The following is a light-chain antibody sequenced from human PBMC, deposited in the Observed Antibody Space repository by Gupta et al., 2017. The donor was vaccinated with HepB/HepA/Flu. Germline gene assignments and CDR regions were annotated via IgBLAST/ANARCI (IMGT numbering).Light chain of an antibody. CDR3: QAWDSSTVVV. Sequence: SYELTQPPSASVSPGQTASITCSGDKMGDKYACWYQQKPGQSPVLVIYQDSKRPSGIPERFSGSNSGNTATLTISGTQAMDEADYYCQAWDSSTVVVFGGGTKLTVL. J-gene: IGLJ2*01. V-gene: IGLV3-1*01. CDR2: QDS. CDR1: KMGDKY.